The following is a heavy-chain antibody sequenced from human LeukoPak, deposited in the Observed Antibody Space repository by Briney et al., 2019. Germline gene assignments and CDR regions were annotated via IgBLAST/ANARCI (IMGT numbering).Heavy chain of an antibody. J-gene: IGHJ4*02. V-gene: IGHV4-59*01. CDR3: ARAKGRVYSDY. CDR1: GGSISSYY. D-gene: IGHD5-18*01. CDR2: IYYSGST. Sequence: KASETLSLTCTVSGGSISSYYWSWIRQPPGKGLEWIGYIYYSGSTNYNPSLKSRVTISVDTSKNQFSLKLSSVTAADTAVYYCARAKGRVYSDYWGQGTLVTVSS.